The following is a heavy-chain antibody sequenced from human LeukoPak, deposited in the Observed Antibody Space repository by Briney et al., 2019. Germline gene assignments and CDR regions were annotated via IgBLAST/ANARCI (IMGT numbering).Heavy chain of an antibody. CDR2: INHSGNT. Sequence: KTSETLPLTCAVYGGSFNDSYWTWIRQPPGNGLEWMGEINHSGNTDYNPSLNSRVTMLVDTPKHQFFLKLTSLTAADTAVYFCARPHRPEAFNVWGQGTMVTVSS. D-gene: IGHD6-6*01. J-gene: IGHJ3*01. CDR1: GGSFNDSY. CDR3: ARPHRPEAFNV. V-gene: IGHV4-34*01.